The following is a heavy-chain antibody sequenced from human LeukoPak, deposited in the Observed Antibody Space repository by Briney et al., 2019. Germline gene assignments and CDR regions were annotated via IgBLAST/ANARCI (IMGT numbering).Heavy chain of an antibody. D-gene: IGHD3-16*01. Sequence: PSETLSLTCTVSGGSISSSSYYWGWIRQPPGKGLEWIGSIYYSGNTYYNPSLESRVTVSVDTSMNQFSLRLTSVSPADTAVYYCARDVSSASFTYYYYYMDVWDKGTTVTVSS. CDR2: IYYSGNT. V-gene: IGHV4-39*07. CDR1: GGSISSSSYY. CDR3: ARDVSSASFTYYYYYMDV. J-gene: IGHJ6*03.